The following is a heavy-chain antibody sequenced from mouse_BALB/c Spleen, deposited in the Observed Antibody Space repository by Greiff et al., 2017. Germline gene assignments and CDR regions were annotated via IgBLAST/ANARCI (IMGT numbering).Heavy chain of an antibody. CDR1: GYSFTDYI. CDR2: INPYYGST. CDR3: ARDYYGSSDYAMDY. Sequence: VQLQQTGPELVKPGASVKISCKASGYSFTDYIMLWVKQSHGKSLEWIGNINPYYGSTSYNLKFKGKATLTVDKSSSTAYMQLNSLTSEDSAVYYCARDYYGSSDYAMDYWGQGTSVTVSS. D-gene: IGHD1-1*01. V-gene: IGHV1-39*01. J-gene: IGHJ4*01.